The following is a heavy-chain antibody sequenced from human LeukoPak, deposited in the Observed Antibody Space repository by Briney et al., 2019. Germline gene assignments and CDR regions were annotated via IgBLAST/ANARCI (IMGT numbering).Heavy chain of an antibody. D-gene: IGHD3-9*01. CDR3: ARDSGVGYFDWLVDY. CDR2: VSNDGSNQ. Sequence: PGRSLRLSCAASGFTFTYYAMHWVRQAPGKGLEWVSVVSNDGSNQDYTDSVKGRFTISRDNSKNTLYLQMGSLRAEDMAVYYCARDSGVGYFDWLVDYWGQRTLVTVSS. J-gene: IGHJ4*02. CDR1: GFTFTYYA. V-gene: IGHV3-30*14.